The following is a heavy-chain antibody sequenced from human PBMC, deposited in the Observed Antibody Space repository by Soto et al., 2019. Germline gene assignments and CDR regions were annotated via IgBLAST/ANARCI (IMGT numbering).Heavy chain of an antibody. CDR1: GYTFTSYY. CDR2: INPSGGST. J-gene: IGHJ4*02. V-gene: IGHV1-46*01. CDR3: ARDDYYSSGWYHSDTRQARNPVPGY. Sequence: ASVKVSCKASGYTFTSYYMHWVRQAPGQGLEWMGIINPSGGSTSYAQKFQGRVTMTRDTSTSTVYMELSSLRSEATAVYYCARDDYYSSGWYHSDTRQARNPVPGYWGQGTLVTVSS. D-gene: IGHD6-19*01.